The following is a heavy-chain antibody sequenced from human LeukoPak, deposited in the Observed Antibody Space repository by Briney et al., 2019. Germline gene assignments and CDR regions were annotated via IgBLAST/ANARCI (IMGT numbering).Heavy chain of an antibody. J-gene: IGHJ4*02. V-gene: IGHV4-59*08. CDR2: IYYSGGT. CDR3: ARLGFSNSGSYLAPSDY. D-gene: IGHD1-26*01. Sequence: PSETPSLTCTVSGASINSHYWSWIRQPAGKGLEWIGYIYYSGGTNYNPSLKSRVTISVDTSKNQFSLKLSSVTAADTAVYYCARLGFSNSGSYLAPSDYWGQGTLVTVSS. CDR1: GASINSHY.